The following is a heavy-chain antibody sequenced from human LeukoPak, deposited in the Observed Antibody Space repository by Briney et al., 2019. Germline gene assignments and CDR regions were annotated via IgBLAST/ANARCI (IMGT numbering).Heavy chain of an antibody. CDR3: AKDFPVADREESYY. Sequence: SGRSLRLSCAASGFTFSSYGMHWVRQAPGKGLEWVAVISYDGSNKYYADSVKGRFTISRDNSKNTLYLQMNSLRAEDTAVYYCAKDFPVADREESYYWGQGTLVTVSS. CDR1: GFTFSSYG. J-gene: IGHJ4*02. D-gene: IGHD6-19*01. V-gene: IGHV3-30*18. CDR2: ISYDGSNK.